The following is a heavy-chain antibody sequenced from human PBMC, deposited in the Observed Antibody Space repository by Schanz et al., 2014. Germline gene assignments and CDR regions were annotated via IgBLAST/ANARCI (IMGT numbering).Heavy chain of an antibody. Sequence: QVQLVESGGGVVQPGRSRRLSCEASGFTFSSYGMHWVRQAPGKGLEWVAVISYDGNNEDYADSVKGRFSISRDNSQNTLYLQMDSLRPEDTAVYFCAKDTGDCHGGACCCFEYWGLGILVTVSS. CDR1: GFTFSSYG. D-gene: IGHD2-21*01. J-gene: IGHJ4*02. V-gene: IGHV3-30*18. CDR2: ISYDGNNE. CDR3: AKDTGDCHGGACCCFEY.